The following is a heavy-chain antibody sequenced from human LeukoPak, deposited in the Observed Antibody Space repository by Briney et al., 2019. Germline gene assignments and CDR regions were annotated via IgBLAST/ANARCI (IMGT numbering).Heavy chain of an antibody. V-gene: IGHV3-23*01. D-gene: IGHD3-3*01. CDR3: AKDRSSRYDFWSGSFSHYYYYYMDV. CDR1: GFTFSSYA. CDR2: ISGGSG. J-gene: IGHJ6*03. Sequence: GGSLRLSCAASGFTFSSYAISWVRQAPGKGLEWVSAISGGSGDYADSVKGRFSISIDNSKNTLCLQMNSLRADDTAVYYCAKDRSSRYDFWSGSFSHYYYYYMDVWGKGTTVTVSS.